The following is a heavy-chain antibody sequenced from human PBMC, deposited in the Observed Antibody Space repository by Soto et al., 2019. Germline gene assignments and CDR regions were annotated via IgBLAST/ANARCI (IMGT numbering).Heavy chain of an antibody. V-gene: IGHV4-59*11. Sequence: QVQLQESGPGLVKPSETLSLTCTVSGASISSHYWSWIRQPPGKGLEWIGCIYYTGSTNYNPSLKSRVPMSLDTSKNQFSLGLGSVTAADTAVYYCARGGVGVVPAAMDYWGQGTLVTVSS. CDR2: IYYTGST. J-gene: IGHJ4*02. CDR1: GASISSHY. CDR3: ARGGVGVVPAAMDY. D-gene: IGHD2-2*01.